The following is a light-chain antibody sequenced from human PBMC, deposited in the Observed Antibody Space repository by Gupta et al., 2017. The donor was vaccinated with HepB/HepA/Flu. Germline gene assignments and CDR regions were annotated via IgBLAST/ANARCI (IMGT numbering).Light chain of an antibody. J-gene: IGKJ2*01. CDR2: GAS. Sequence: ELVITHSQATLSVSPGERATLSCRASQSVSSNLAWYQQKPGQAPRLLIYGASTRATGIPARFSGSGSGTEFTLTISSLQSEDFAVYYCQQYNNWPPYTFGQGTKLEIK. CDR1: QSVSSN. V-gene: IGKV3-15*01. CDR3: QQYNNWPPYT.